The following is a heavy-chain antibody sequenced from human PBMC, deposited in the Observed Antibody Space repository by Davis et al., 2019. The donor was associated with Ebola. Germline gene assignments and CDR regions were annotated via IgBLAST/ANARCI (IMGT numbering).Heavy chain of an antibody. CDR3: ARDPLAYCGGDCNPSGMDV. Sequence: AASVKVSCKASGYTFTSYGISWVRQAPGQGLEWMGWISAYNGNTNYAQKLQGRVTMTTDTSTSTAYMELRGLRSDDTAVYYCARDPLAYCGGDCNPSGMDVWGQGTTVTVSS. J-gene: IGHJ6*02. CDR2: ISAYNGNT. V-gene: IGHV1-18*04. D-gene: IGHD2-21*02. CDR1: GYTFTSYG.